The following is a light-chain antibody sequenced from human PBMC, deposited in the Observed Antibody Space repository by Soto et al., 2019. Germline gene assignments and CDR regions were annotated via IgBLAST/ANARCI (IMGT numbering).Light chain of an antibody. CDR2: DVS. Sequence: QPVLTQPASVSGSPGQSITISCTGTSSDVGGYNYVSWYQQHPGKAPKLLIYDVSNRPSGASNRFSGSKSGNTASLTISGLQAEDEADYYCSSYTGSTTLHYVFGTGTKLTVL. J-gene: IGLJ1*01. CDR3: SSYTGSTTLHYV. V-gene: IGLV2-14*01. CDR1: SSDVGGYNY.